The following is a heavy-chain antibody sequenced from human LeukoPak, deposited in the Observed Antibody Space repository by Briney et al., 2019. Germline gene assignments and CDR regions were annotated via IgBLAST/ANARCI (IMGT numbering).Heavy chain of an antibody. CDR2: IYHSGST. CDR1: GFTFNSYTM. D-gene: IGHD6-13*01. V-gene: IGHV4-4*02. CDR3: ARVLAAAGNNWFDP. J-gene: IGHJ5*02. Sequence: GSLRLSCAASGFTFNSYTMSWVRQPPGKGLEWIGEIYHSGSTNYNPSLKSRVTISVDKSKNQFSLKLTSVTAADTAVYYCARVLAAAGNNWFDPWGQGTLVTVSS.